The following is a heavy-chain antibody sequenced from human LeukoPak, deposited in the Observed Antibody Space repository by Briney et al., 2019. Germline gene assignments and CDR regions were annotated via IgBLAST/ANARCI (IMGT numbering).Heavy chain of an antibody. D-gene: IGHD6-19*01. Sequence: XVKVSCKASGGTFSSYAISWVRQAPGQGLEWMGGIIPIFGTANYAQKFQGRVTITTDESTSTAYMELSSLRSEDTAVYYCASHSSGWYGRFDPWGQGTLVTVSS. CDR3: ASHSSGWYGRFDP. CDR1: GGTFSSYA. V-gene: IGHV1-69*05. CDR2: IIPIFGTA. J-gene: IGHJ5*02.